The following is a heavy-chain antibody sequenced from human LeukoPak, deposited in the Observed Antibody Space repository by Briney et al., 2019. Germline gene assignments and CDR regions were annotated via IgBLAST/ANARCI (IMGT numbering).Heavy chain of an antibody. D-gene: IGHD6-13*01. CDR1: GFTFTSYG. CDR3: AKGGIAAAGINY. J-gene: IGHJ4*02. V-gene: IGHV3-30*02. Sequence: GGSLRLSCAASGFTFTSYGMNWVRQAPGKGLEWVAFIRYDGSKKYSADSVKGRFTISRDNSKNTLYLQMNSLRAEDTAVYYCAKGGIAAAGINYWGQGTLVTVSS. CDR2: IRYDGSKK.